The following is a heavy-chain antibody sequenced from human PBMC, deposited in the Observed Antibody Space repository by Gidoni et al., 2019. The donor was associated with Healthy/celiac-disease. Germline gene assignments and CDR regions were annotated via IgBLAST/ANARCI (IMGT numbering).Heavy chain of an antibody. D-gene: IGHD3-10*01. V-gene: IGHV4-39*01. CDR2: IYYSGST. J-gene: IGHJ4*02. CDR3: ARHIRGLLPGY. CDR1: GGSISSSSYY. Sequence: QLQLQESGPGLVKPSETLSLTCTVSGGSISSSSYYWGWIRQPPGKGLEWIGSIYYSGSTYYNPSLKSRVTISVDTSKNQFSLKLSSVTAADTAVYYCARHIRGLLPGYWGQGTLVTVSS.